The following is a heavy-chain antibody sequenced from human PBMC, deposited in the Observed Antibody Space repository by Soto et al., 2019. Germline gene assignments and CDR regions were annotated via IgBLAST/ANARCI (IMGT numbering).Heavy chain of an antibody. CDR1: GYTFTGYY. CDR2: INPNSGGT. D-gene: IGHD6-13*01. V-gene: IGHV1-2*02. J-gene: IGHJ6*02. Sequence: ASVKVSCKASGYTFTGYYMHWVRQAPGQGLEWMGWINPNSGGTNYAQKFQGRVTMTRDTSISTAYMELSRLRSDDTAVYYCARDPNSSSWFHHYYYYYGMDVWGQGTTVTVSS. CDR3: ARDPNSSSWFHHYYYYYGMDV.